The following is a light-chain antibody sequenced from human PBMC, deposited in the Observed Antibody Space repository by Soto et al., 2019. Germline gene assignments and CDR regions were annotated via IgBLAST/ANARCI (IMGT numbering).Light chain of an antibody. Sequence: EIVMTQSPATLSVSPGERATLSCRASESVSGNLAWYQQKPGQAPRLLIYDAASRATGIPARFSGSGSGTDFTLTISRLEPEDFAVYYCQQYDSSPQTFGQGTK. V-gene: IGKV3D-15*01. CDR3: QQYDSSPQT. J-gene: IGKJ1*01. CDR1: ESVSGN. CDR2: DAA.